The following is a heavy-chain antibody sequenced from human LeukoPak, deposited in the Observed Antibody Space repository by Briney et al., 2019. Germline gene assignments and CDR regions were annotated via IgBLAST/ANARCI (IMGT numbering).Heavy chain of an antibody. CDR1: GYIFTNYW. CDR2: IDPSDSYT. D-gene: IGHD6-13*01. CDR3: VRQGTHIAAAGIDY. J-gene: IGHJ4*02. V-gene: IGHV5-10-1*01. Sequence: GESLRISYKGSGYIFTNYWISWVRQVPRKGREWIGRIDPSDSYTNYSPSFQGHVTISADTSIGTAYLQWSSLKASDTAMYYCVRQGTHIAAAGIDYWGQGTLVTVSS.